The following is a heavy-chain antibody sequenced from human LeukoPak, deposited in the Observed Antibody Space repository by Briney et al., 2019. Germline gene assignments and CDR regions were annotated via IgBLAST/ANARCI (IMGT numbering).Heavy chain of an antibody. Sequence: QTGGSLRLSCAVSGITFSDYWMTWVRQAPGKGLEWVANINQNGGENYYVDSVKGRFTISRDNTKNSVYLQMNSLRAEDTAAYYCATGRSCTTCYLPDYWGQGTLVTVSS. D-gene: IGHD2-2*01. CDR2: INQNGGEN. V-gene: IGHV3-7*01. CDR1: GITFSDYW. J-gene: IGHJ4*02. CDR3: ATGRSCTTCYLPDY.